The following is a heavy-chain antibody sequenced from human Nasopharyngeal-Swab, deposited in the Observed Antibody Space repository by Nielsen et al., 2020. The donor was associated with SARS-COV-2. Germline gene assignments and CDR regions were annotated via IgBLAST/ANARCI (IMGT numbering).Heavy chain of an antibody. J-gene: IGHJ3*02. CDR3: ARHGTTVTRNYAFDI. Sequence: WSRQPPGKGLEWIGSIYYSGSTYYNPSIKSRVTISVDTSKNQFSLKLSSETAADTAVYYCARHGTTVTRNYAFDIWGQGTMVTVSS. D-gene: IGHD4-17*01. CDR2: IYYSGST. V-gene: IGHV4-39*01.